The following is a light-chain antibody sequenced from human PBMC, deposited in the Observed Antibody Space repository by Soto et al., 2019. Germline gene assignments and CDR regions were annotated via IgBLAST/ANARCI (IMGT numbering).Light chain of an antibody. V-gene: IGLV2-8*01. CDR3: SSSAGSNDFPYV. J-gene: IGLJ1*01. Sequence: QSVLTQPPSASGSPGQSVTISCTGTSSDVGGYNYVSWYQQHPGKAPKLMIYEVSKRPSGVPDRFSGSKSRNTASLTVSGLQAEDEADYYCSSSAGSNDFPYVFGTGTKLTVL. CDR2: EVS. CDR1: SSDVGGYNY.